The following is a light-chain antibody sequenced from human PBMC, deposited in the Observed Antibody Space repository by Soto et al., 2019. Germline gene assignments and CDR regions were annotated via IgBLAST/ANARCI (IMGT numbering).Light chain of an antibody. Sequence: QSALTQPASVSGSPGQSITISCTGSSSDVGHYNLVSWYQHHPGKAPKLIIYEVTKQPSGVSNRFTGSKSGNTASLTVSGLQAEDEADYYCCSYAGSSWVFGGGTKVTVL. CDR1: SSDVGHYNL. CDR3: CSYAGSSWV. V-gene: IGLV2-23*02. J-gene: IGLJ3*02. CDR2: EVT.